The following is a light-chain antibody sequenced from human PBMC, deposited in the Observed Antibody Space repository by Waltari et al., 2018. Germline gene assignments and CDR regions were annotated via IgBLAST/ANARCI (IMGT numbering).Light chain of an antibody. J-gene: IGKJ2*01. V-gene: IGKV3-15*01. CDR3: HQYNDGPPFN. Sequence: EIVMTQSPATLSVSPWERAIISCRASQSVTTNLAWYQQKPGQPPRLLIYGASTRATDIPARFSGSGSGTEFTLTITSLQSEDFAVYYCHQYNDGPPFNFGQGTKLEIK. CDR1: QSVTTN. CDR2: GAS.